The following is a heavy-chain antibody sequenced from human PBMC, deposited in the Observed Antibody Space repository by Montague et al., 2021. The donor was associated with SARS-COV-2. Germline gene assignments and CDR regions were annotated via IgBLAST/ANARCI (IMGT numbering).Heavy chain of an antibody. V-gene: IGHV4-59*13. J-gene: IGHJ4*02. CDR1: GGSISTYY. CDR2: VSFSGDT. CDR3: ARDRSYDSSGYPFPQYVFDY. D-gene: IGHD3-22*01. Sequence: SETLSLTCSVSGGSISTYYWSWIRQPPGKGLEWIGYVSFSGDTIYNPSLKGRVTISVDTSKHQFSLGLSSVTAADTAVYYCARDRSYDSSGYPFPQYVFDYWGQGALVIVSS.